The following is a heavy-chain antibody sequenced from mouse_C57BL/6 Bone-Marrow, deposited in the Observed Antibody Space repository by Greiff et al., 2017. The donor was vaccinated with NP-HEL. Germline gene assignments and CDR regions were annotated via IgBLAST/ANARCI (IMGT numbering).Heavy chain of an antibody. D-gene: IGHD2-2*01. CDR1: GFNITDYY. Sequence: VQVQQSGAELVKPGASVKLSCTASGFNITDYYMHWVKQRTEQGLEWIGRIDPEDGETKYAPKFQGKATITADTSSNTAYLQLSSLTSEDTAVYYCAGEVTTPHYFDYWGQGTTLTVSS. CDR2: IDPEDGET. J-gene: IGHJ2*01. CDR3: AGEVTTPHYFDY. V-gene: IGHV14-2*01.